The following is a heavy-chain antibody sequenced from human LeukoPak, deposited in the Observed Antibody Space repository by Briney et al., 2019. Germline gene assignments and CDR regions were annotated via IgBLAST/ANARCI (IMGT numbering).Heavy chain of an antibody. J-gene: IGHJ3*01. CDR2: IYSDGTT. CDR3: ASNDFCAYVGAFDV. CDR1: GFTVTYNY. Sequence: GGSLRLSCVASGFTVTYNYMSWVRQAPGKGLEWVSVIYSDGTTYYADSVKGRFTISKHISKNTMYLQMNSLRVEDTAMYYCASNDFCAYVGAFDVWGQGTRVVLSS. D-gene: IGHD4-17*01. V-gene: IGHV3-53*04.